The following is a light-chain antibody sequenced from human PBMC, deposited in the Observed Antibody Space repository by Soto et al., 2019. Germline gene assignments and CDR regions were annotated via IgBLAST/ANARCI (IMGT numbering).Light chain of an antibody. Sequence: QSALTQPASVSGSPGQSITISCTGTSSDVGGYNYVSWYQQHPGKAPKLMIYEVSNRPSGVSNRFSGSKSGNTASLTISGLRSEDEADYYCAAWDDSLSVLFGGGTKLTVL. CDR2: EVS. CDR3: AAWDDSLSVL. CDR1: SSDVGGYNY. V-gene: IGLV2-14*01. J-gene: IGLJ2*01.